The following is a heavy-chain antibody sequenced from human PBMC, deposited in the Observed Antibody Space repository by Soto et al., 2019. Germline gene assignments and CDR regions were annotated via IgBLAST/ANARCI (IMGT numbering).Heavy chain of an antibody. D-gene: IGHD2-21*01. CDR3: ARDGEGY. Sequence: EVHLVESGGGLVQPGGSLRLSCVASGFTFSSNWMNWVRQVPGRGLVWVSRINEDGSRINYADSVEGRFTVSRVNAKNTLYLEKTSVRAEDMAVYYCARDGEGYWGQGTLVTVSS. J-gene: IGHJ1*01. CDR2: INEDGSRI. CDR1: GFTFSSNW. V-gene: IGHV3-74*01.